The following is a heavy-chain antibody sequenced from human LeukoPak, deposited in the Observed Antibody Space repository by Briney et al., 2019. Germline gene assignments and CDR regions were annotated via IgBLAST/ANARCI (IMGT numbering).Heavy chain of an antibody. CDR1: GFTFSTYA. Sequence: GGSLRLSCAATGFTFSTYAMHWVRQGPGKGLEWVAVISYDGSNKYYADSVKGRFTISRDNSKNTLYLQMSSLSAEDTAVYYCARTTTPHYYGSGSYALGYWGQGTLVTVPS. CDR2: ISYDGSNK. V-gene: IGHV3-30-3*01. D-gene: IGHD3-10*01. CDR3: ARTTTPHYYGSGSYALGY. J-gene: IGHJ4*02.